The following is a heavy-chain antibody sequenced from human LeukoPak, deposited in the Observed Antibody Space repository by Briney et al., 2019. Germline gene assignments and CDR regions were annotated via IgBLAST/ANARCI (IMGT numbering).Heavy chain of an antibody. J-gene: IGHJ6*02. CDR2: INPNSGGT. Sequence: ASVKVCFTASVYTFTFYNKRWNRQAPGQGLEWMGWINPNSGGTNYAQKFQGRVTMTRDTSISTAYMELNRLRSDGTAVYCCARTAPHEAETAMLTLPYDMCGRGQGTTVIVSS. V-gene: IGHV1-2*02. D-gene: IGHD5-18*01. CDR3: ARTAPHEAETAMLTLPYDMCG. CDR1: VYTFTFYN.